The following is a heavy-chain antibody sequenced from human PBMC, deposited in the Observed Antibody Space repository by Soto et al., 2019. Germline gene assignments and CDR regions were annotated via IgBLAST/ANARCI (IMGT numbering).Heavy chain of an antibody. J-gene: IGHJ5*02. V-gene: IGHV3-74*01. CDR3: ARDSMKGRFDP. Sequence: EVQLVESGGGLVQPGGSLRLSCAASGLTFSTSWMHWVRQAPGKGLVWVSRIESDGRGTTYADSVKGRFTISRDNAKNTLYLQMNNLRAEDTAVYYCARDSMKGRFDPWGQGTLVTVSS. CDR1: GLTFSTSW. D-gene: IGHD2-8*01. CDR2: IESDGRGT.